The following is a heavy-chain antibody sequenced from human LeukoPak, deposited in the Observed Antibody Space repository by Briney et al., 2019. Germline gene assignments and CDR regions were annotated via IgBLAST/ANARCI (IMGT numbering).Heavy chain of an antibody. CDR2: IYYSGST. CDR1: GGSISSYY. V-gene: IGHV4-59*08. Sequence: SETLYLTCTVSGGSISSYYWSWIRQPPGKGLEWIAYIYYSGSTNYNPSLKSRVTISVDTSKNQFSLKLSSVTAADTAVYYCARRNYYDSNGYYSYYFDYWGQGTLVTVSS. J-gene: IGHJ4*02. CDR3: ARRNYYDSNGYYSYYFDY. D-gene: IGHD3-22*01.